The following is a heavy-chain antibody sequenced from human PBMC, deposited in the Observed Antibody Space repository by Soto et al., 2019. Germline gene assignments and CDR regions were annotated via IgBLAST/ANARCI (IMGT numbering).Heavy chain of an antibody. V-gene: IGHV1-58*01. Sequence: GASVKVSCKASGFTFTSSAVQWVRQPRGQRLEWIGWIVVGSGNTNYAQKFQERVTITRDMSTSTAYMELSSLRSEDTAVYYCAAAKRGMIRDAFDIWGQGTMVTVSS. CDR2: IVVGSGNT. CDR3: AAAKRGMIRDAFDI. D-gene: IGHD3-16*01. J-gene: IGHJ3*02. CDR1: GFTFTSSA.